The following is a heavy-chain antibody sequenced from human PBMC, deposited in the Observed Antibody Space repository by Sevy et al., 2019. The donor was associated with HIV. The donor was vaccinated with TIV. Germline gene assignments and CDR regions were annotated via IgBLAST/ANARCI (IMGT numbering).Heavy chain of an antibody. D-gene: IGHD3-3*01. CDR1: GFTFSSYA. CDR3: AKDGTIFGVVFGAFDI. Sequence: GSLRLSCAASGFTFSSYAMSWVRQAPGKGLEWVSAISGSGGSTYYADSVKGRFTISRDNSKNTLYLQMNSLRAEDTAVYYCAKDGTIFGVVFGAFDIWGQGTMVTVSS. V-gene: IGHV3-23*01. J-gene: IGHJ3*02. CDR2: ISGSGGST.